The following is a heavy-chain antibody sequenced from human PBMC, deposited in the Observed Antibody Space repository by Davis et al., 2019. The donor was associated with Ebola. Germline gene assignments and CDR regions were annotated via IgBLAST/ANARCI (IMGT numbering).Heavy chain of an antibody. CDR3: ARGGRGFDY. CDR1: GGSVSPYS. V-gene: IGHV4-59*02. J-gene: IGHJ4*02. Sequence: MPSETLSLTCGVSGGSVSPYSWTWIRQPPGTGLEWIGYIYSSGTTSYNPSLKSRVTISIDTSKNQFSLKLNSVTAADTAVYYCARGGRGFDYWGRGTLVTVSS. CDR2: IYSSGTT. D-gene: IGHD1-26*01.